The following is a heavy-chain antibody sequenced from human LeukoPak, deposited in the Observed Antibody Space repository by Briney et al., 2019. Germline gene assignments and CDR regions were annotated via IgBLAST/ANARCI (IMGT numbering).Heavy chain of an antibody. J-gene: IGHJ6*02. D-gene: IGHD6-13*01. CDR1: GYTFTSYD. CDR3: ARGGSSSWYSSYYYYGMDV. Sequence: ASVKVSCKASGYTFTSYDINWVRQATGQGLEWMGWMNPNSGNTGYAQKFQGRVTMTRNTSISTAYMELSSLRSEDTAVCYCARGGSSSWYSSYYYYGMDVWGQGTTVTVSS. CDR2: MNPNSGNT. V-gene: IGHV1-8*01.